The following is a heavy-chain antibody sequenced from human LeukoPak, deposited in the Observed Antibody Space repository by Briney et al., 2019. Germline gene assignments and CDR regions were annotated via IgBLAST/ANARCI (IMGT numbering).Heavy chain of an antibody. CDR2: INPNSGGT. Sequence: ASVKVSCKASGYTFTGYYMRWVRQAPGQGLEWMGRINPNSGGTNYAQKFQGRVTMTRDTSISTAYMELSRLRSDDTAVYYCARVRQQFVAGVDYWGQGTLVTVSS. CDR1: GYTFTGYY. V-gene: IGHV1-2*06. J-gene: IGHJ4*02. D-gene: IGHD6-6*01. CDR3: ARVRQQFVAGVDY.